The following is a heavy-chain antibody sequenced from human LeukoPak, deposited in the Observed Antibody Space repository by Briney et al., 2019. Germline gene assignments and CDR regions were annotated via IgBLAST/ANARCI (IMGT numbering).Heavy chain of an antibody. D-gene: IGHD3-22*01. CDR3: AREAVVLTTDDAFDI. J-gene: IGHJ3*02. V-gene: IGHV3-7*01. CDR2: IRQDGGDE. CDR1: GFTFSSYW. Sequence: PGGSLRLSCAASGFTFSSYWMSWVRQAPGKGLEWVANIRQDGGDEYYVDSVKGRFTISRDNAKNSLYLQMNSLRAEDTAVYYCAREAVVLTTDDAFDIWGQGTMVTVSS.